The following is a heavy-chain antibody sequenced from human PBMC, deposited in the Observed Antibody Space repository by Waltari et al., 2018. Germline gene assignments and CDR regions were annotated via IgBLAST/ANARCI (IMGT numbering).Heavy chain of an antibody. D-gene: IGHD1-26*01. CDR2: INHSGST. Sequence: QVQLQQWGAGLLKPSETLSLTCAVYGGSFSGYYWSWIRQPPGKGLEWIGEINHSGSTNNNPALKSRVTISVDTSKNQFSLKLSSVTAADTAVYYCARGRGRGIGGATLFDYWGQGTLVTVSS. J-gene: IGHJ4*02. V-gene: IGHV4-34*01. CDR1: GGSFSGYY. CDR3: ARGRGRGIGGATLFDY.